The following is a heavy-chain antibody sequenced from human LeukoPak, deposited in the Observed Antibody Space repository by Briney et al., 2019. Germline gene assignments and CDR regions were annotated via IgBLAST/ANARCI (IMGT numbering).Heavy chain of an antibody. D-gene: IGHD2-2*01. CDR3: AGQPENTRGFY. CDR1: GGSITSTLYY. CDR2: IYYSGST. J-gene: IGHJ1*01. V-gene: IGHV4-39*01. Sequence: ASETLSLTCTVSGGSITSTLYYWVWFRQSSGKGLEWIGSIYYSGSTYYNPSLKSRVTISVDTSKNQFSLRLTSVTAADTAVYFCAGQPENTRGFYWGQGTLVTVSS.